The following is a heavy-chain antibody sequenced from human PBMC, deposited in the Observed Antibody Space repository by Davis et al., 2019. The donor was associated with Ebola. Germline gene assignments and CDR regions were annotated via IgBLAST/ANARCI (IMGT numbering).Heavy chain of an antibody. D-gene: IGHD3-3*01. CDR2: ISYDGSNK. J-gene: IGHJ6*02. Sequence: GGSLRLSCAASGFTFSSYGMHWVRQAPGKGLEWVAVISYDGSNKYYADSVKGRFTISRDNSKNTLYLQMNSLRAEDTAVYYCAKATTIFGYYYGMDVWGQGTTVTVSS. CDR1: GFTFSSYG. V-gene: IGHV3-30*18. CDR3: AKATTIFGYYYGMDV.